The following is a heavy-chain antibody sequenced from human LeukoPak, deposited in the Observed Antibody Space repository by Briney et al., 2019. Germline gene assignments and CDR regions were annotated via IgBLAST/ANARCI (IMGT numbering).Heavy chain of an antibody. V-gene: IGHV1-3*01. CDR2: INAGNGNT. CDR1: GYTFTSYY. J-gene: IGHJ4*02. CDR3: ARLKYCTNGVCYAGFDY. Sequence: ASVKVSCKASGYTFTSYYMHWVRQAPGQGLEWMGWINAGNGNTKYSQKFQGRVTITRDTSADTAYMELSSLRSEDTAVYCCARLKYCTNGVCYAGFDYWGQGTLVTVSS. D-gene: IGHD2-8*01.